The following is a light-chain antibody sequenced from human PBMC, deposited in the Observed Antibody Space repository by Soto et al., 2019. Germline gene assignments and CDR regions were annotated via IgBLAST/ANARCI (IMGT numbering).Light chain of an antibody. Sequence: EIVMTQSPATLSVSPGERATLSCRASQSVSSNLAWYQQKPGQAPRLLIYGASTRATGIPARFSGSGSGTEFNITNSSLQSEDFAVYYCQPYNNWPFPSWTFGQGTKVEIK. J-gene: IGKJ1*01. CDR3: QPYNNWPFPSWT. CDR2: GAS. V-gene: IGKV3-15*01. CDR1: QSVSSN.